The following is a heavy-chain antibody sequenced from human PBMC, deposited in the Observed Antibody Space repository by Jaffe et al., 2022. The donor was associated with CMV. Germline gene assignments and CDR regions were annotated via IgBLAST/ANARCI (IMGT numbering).Heavy chain of an antibody. V-gene: IGHV4-34*01. D-gene: IGHD3-22*01. J-gene: IGHJ6*03. CDR2: INHSGST. Sequence: QVQLQQWGAGLLKPSETLSLTCAVYGGSFSGYYWSWIRQPPGKGLEWIGEINHSGSTNYNPSLKSRVTISVDTSKNQFSLKLSSVTAADTAVYYCARGGLFYYYYYYMDVWGKGTTVTVSS. CDR1: GGSFSGYY. CDR3: ARGGLFYYYYYYMDV.